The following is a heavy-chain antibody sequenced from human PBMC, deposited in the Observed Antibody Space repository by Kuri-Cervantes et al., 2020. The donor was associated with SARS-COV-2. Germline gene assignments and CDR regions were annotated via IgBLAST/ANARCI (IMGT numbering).Heavy chain of an antibody. J-gene: IGHJ5*02. CDR1: GFTFSSYD. V-gene: IGHV3-13*03. Sequence: GESLKISCAACGFTFSSYDMHWVRQATGKGLEWVSAIGTAGDTYYPGSVKGQFTISRENAKNSLYLQMNSLRAGDTAVYYCARCRRIAAASRWFDPWGQGTLVTVSS. CDR3: ARCRRIAAASRWFDP. CDR2: IGTAGDT. D-gene: IGHD6-13*01.